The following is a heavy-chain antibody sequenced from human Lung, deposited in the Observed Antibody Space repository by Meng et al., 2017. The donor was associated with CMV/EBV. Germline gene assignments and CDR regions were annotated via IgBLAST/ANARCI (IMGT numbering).Heavy chain of an antibody. CDR1: GGSTNSNY. CDR2: IFYSGTT. Sequence: LXCTVSGGSTNSNYWTWIRQAPGKGLEWIGYIFYSGTTKSNPTLKSRVSMSLDTSKSHFSLKLTSVTAADTATYYCAGGSAQIGWFDPWGQGTLVTVSS. CDR3: AGGSAQIGWFDP. J-gene: IGHJ5*02. D-gene: IGHD6-19*01. V-gene: IGHV4-59*01.